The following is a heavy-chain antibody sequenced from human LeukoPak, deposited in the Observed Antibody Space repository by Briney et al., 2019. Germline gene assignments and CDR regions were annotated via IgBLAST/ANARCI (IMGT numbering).Heavy chain of an antibody. CDR2: IYYSGST. CDR1: GGSISSSSYY. J-gene: IGHJ4*02. CDR3: GTSMVRGALFDY. V-gene: IGHV4-39*01. D-gene: IGHD3-10*01. Sequence: SETLSLTCTVSGGSISSSSYYWGWIRQPPGKGLEWIGSIYYSGSTYYNPSLNSRVTISVDTSKNQSSLKLSSVTAADTAVYYCGTSMVRGALFDYWGQGTLVTVSS.